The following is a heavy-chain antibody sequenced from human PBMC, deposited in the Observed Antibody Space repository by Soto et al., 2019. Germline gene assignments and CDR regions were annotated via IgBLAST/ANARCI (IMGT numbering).Heavy chain of an antibody. CDR2: IILIFGTA. D-gene: IGHD2-2*01. J-gene: IGHJ6*02. CDR3: ARHDCISSSCYYYYYYGMDV. CDR1: GGTFSSYA. Sequence: SVKVSCKASGGTFSSYAISWVRQAPGQGLEWMGGIILIFGTANYAQKFQGRVTITADESTSTACMELSSLRSEDTAVYYCARHDCISSSCYYYYYYGMDVWGQGTTVTVSS. V-gene: IGHV1-69*13.